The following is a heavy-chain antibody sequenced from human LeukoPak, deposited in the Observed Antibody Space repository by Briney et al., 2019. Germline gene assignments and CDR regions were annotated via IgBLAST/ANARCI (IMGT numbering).Heavy chain of an antibody. V-gene: IGHV3-15*01. CDR1: EFTVSSNY. CDR3: TTDYENSNYFDY. D-gene: IGHD3-3*01. CDR2: IKSKTDGGTT. J-gene: IGHJ4*02. Sequence: GGSLRLSCGASEFTVSSNYMSWVRQAPGKGLEWVGRIKSKTDGGTTDYAAPVKGRFTISRDDSKNTLYLQMNSLKTEDTAVYYCTTDYENSNYFDYWGQGTLVTVSS.